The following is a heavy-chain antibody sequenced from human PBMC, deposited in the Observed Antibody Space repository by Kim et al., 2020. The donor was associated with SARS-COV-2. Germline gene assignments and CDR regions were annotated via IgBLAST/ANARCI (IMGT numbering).Heavy chain of an antibody. D-gene: IGHD2-15*01. CDR3: AKVFSSYCSGGSCYSGYFDY. CDR2: ISYDGSNK. V-gene: IGHV3-30*18. Sequence: GGSLRLSCAASGFTFSSYGMHWVRQAPGKGLEWVAVISYDGSNKYYADSVKGRFTISRDNYKKTLYLQMNNLRAEDTAVYYCAKVFSSYCSGGSCYSGYFDYWGQGTLVTVSS. J-gene: IGHJ4*02. CDR1: GFTFSSYG.